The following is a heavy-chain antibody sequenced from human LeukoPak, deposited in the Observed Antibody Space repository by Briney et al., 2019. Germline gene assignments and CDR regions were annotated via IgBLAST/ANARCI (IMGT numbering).Heavy chain of an antibody. CDR1: GFTFSSYE. D-gene: IGHD2-15*01. V-gene: IGHV3-48*03. J-gene: IGHJ5*02. CDR2: ISSSGSNI. CDR3: ARERMMGYNRFDP. Sequence: PGGSLRVSCAASGFTFSSYEMNWVRQAPGKGLEWVSYISSSGSNIYYADYVKGRFTISRDNAKNSLYLQMNSLRADDTAVYYCARERMMGYNRFDPWGQGTLVTVSS.